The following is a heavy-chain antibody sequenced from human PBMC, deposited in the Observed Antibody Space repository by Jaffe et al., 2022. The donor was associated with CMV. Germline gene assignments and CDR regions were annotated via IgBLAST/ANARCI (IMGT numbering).Heavy chain of an antibody. V-gene: IGHV3-73*01. J-gene: IGHJ5*02. Sequence: EMQLVESGGGLVQPGGSLTVSCTASGFDFSESPIHWVRQASGKGLEWVGHIRTKPRNYATTYAASVRGRFTISRDDSTNTAYLRMNRLKTEDTALYFCSRTMSTTTVNWLDPWGQGTLVTVSS. CDR2: IRTKPRNYAT. CDR3: SRTMSTTTVNWLDP. D-gene: IGHD5-12*01. CDR1: GFDFSESP.